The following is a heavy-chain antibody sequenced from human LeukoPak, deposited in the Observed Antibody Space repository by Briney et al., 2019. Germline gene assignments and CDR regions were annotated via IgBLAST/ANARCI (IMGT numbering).Heavy chain of an antibody. D-gene: IGHD3-3*01. V-gene: IGHV3-49*04. CDR2: IRSKAHGGTT. CDR3: ARDQVYYDFWSAY. CDR1: GFTFGDYS. J-gene: IGHJ4*02. Sequence: PGRSLRLSCTGSGFTFGDYSMNWVRQAPGKGLDWVAFIRSKAHGGTTEYAASVKGRFTFSRDDSRSVAYLQMNNLRTEDTAVYYCARDQVYYDFWSAYWGQGTLVTVSS.